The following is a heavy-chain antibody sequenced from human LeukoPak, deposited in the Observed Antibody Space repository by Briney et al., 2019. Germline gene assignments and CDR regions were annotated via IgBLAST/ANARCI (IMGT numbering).Heavy chain of an antibody. CDR2: IYYSGST. J-gene: IGHJ2*01. CDR1: GGSISSYY. CDR3: ATTNYYDSSGYYYDWYFDL. D-gene: IGHD3-22*01. Sequence: PSETLSLTCTVPGGSISSYYWSWIRQPPGKGLEWIGYIYYSGSTNYNPSLKSRVTISVDTSKNQFSLKLSSVTAADTAVYYCATTNYYDSSGYYYDWYFDLWGRGTLVTVSS. V-gene: IGHV4-59*01.